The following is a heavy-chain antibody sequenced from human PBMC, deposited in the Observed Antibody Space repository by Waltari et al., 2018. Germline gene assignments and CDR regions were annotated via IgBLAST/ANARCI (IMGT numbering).Heavy chain of an antibody. V-gene: IGHV4-38-2*01. Sequence: QVQLQESGPGLVKPSETLSLTCAVSGYSISSGSYWGWIRQPPGKGLEWIGCIYHSGSTYSTPSLKSRVTISVDTSKNQFSLKLSSVTAADTAVYYCARLPSSYYFDYWGQGTLVTVSS. D-gene: IGHD3-16*02. J-gene: IGHJ4*02. CDR1: GYSISSGSY. CDR2: IYHSGST. CDR3: ARLPSSYYFDY.